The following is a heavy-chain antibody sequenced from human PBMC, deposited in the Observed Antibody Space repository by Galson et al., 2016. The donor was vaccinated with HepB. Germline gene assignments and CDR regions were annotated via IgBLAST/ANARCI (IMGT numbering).Heavy chain of an antibody. D-gene: IGHD6-13*01. J-gene: IGHJ6*01. CDR2: IQPGDSRT. CDR3: ARRAAAVGTRYGLDV. Sequence: QSGAEVKKPGESLQISCQGSGFSFTTYWIAWVRQMPDKGLQWLGSIQPGDSRTQYSPSFQGQVTFSVDKSINTAYLHWSSPKASDTAMYYCARRAAAVGTRYGLDVWGQGTTVTVSS. CDR1: GFSFTTYW. V-gene: IGHV5-51*01.